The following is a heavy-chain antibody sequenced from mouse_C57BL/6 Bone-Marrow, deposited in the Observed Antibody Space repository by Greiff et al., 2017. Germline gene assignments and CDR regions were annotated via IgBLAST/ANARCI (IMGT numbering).Heavy chain of an antibody. V-gene: IGHV14-3*01. J-gene: IGHJ3*01. CDR2: IDPANGTT. Sequence: VQLQQSVAELVRPGASVKLSCTASGFNIKNTNMHWVKQRPEQGLEWIGRIDPANGTTIYAPKFQGKATITAGKSSHTAYLQLSSLTSEDTAIYYCAVWFAYWGQGTLVTVSA. CDR3: AVWFAY. CDR1: GFNIKNTN.